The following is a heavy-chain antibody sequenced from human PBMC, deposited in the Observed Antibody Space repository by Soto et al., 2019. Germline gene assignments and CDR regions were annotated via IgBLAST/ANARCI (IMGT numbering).Heavy chain of an antibody. CDR3: ARVGGWNSTSCPKYSSDP. J-gene: IGHJ5*02. CDR1: GYTFTGYY. CDR2: INPNSGGT. Sequence: SSVQVSCKSSGYTFTGYYMHWVRQAPGQGLEWMGWINPNSGGTNYAQKFQGRVTMTRDTSISTAYMELSRLRSDDTAVYYCARVGGWNSTSCPKYSSDPWVQGTLVTFAS. V-gene: IGHV1-2*02. D-gene: IGHD2-2*01.